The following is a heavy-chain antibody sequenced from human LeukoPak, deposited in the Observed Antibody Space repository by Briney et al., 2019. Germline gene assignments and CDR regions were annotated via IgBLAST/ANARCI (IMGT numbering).Heavy chain of an antibody. CDR1: GGSISSSSYY. Sequence: KPSETLSLTCTVSGGSISSSSYYWGWIRQPPGKGLEWIGSIYYSGSTYYNPSLKSRVTISVDTSKNQFSLKLSSVTAADTAVYYCARRYCSSTSCADPFDYWGQGTLVTVSS. J-gene: IGHJ4*02. CDR3: ARRYCSSTSCADPFDY. D-gene: IGHD2-2*01. CDR2: IYYSGST. V-gene: IGHV4-39*01.